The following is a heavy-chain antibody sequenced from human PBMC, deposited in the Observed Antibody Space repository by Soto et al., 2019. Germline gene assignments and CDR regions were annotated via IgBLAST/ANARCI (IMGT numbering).Heavy chain of an antibody. V-gene: IGHV4-30-4*01. CDR3: ARAPVAVLLLAAGPYNGFDP. CDR1: GGSISSGDYY. Sequence: SETLSLTCTVSGGSISSGDYYWSWIRQPPGKGLEGIGYIYYSGSTYYSPSLKSRVTISVDTSKNQFSLKLSSVTAADTAVYYCARAPVAVLLLAAGPYNGFDPWGQGTLVTVSS. D-gene: IGHD3-22*01. CDR2: IYYSGST. J-gene: IGHJ5*02.